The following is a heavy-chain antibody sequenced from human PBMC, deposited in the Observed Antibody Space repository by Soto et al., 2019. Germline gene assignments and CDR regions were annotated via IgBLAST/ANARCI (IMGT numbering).Heavy chain of an antibody. Sequence: PGGSLRLSCAASGFTFSNAWMNWVRQAPGKGLEWVGRIKSKTDGGTTDYAAPVKGRFTISRDDSKNTLYLQMNSLKTEDTAVYYCTTGTYDFWSGYYGESYYYYGMDVWGQGTTVTVSS. CDR1: GFTFSNAW. V-gene: IGHV3-15*07. D-gene: IGHD3-3*01. CDR2: IKSKTDGGTT. CDR3: TTGTYDFWSGYYGESYYYYGMDV. J-gene: IGHJ6*02.